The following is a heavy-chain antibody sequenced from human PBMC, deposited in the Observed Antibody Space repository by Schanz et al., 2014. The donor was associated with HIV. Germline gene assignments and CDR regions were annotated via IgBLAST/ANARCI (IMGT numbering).Heavy chain of an antibody. CDR1: GFTFSSYG. V-gene: IGHV3-33*01. CDR3: AIRTPMISFGAFEI. CDR2: IWFDGRNK. Sequence: QVQLVESGGGVVQPGRSLRLSCAASGFTFSSYGMHWVRQAPGKGLEWVAVIWFDGRNKYYGDSVKGRFTISRDNSKKMLFLQMNRLRAEDTAVYYCAIRTPMISFGAFEIWGRGTMVTVSS. D-gene: IGHD3-16*01. J-gene: IGHJ3*02.